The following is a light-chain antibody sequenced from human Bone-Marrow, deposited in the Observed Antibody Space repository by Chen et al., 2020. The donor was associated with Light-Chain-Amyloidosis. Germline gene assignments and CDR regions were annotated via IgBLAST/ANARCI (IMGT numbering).Light chain of an antibody. CDR2: GSS. Sequence: EIVLTQSPGTLSLSPGEGANLSCRASQTISSNYLTWYQQKFGQAPRLLIYGSSSRATGISDRFTGSGSGTDFTLTINRLEPEDFAMYYCQQYGTSPLTFGGGIKVEIK. CDR3: QQYGTSPLT. V-gene: IGKV3-20*01. CDR1: QTISSNY. J-gene: IGKJ4*01.